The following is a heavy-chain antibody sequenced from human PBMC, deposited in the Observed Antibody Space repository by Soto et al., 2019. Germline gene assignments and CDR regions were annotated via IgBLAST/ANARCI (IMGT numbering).Heavy chain of an antibody. CDR3: ARVGGYGMDV. D-gene: IGHD3-10*01. CDR2: IYHSGST. CDR1: GYSISSGYY. J-gene: IGHJ6*02. V-gene: IGHV4-38-2*01. Sequence: SETLSLTCAVSGYSISSGYYWGWIRQPPGKGLEWIGSIYHSGSTYNNPSPKSRVTISVDTSKNQFSLKLSSVTAADTAVYYCARVGGYGMDVWGQGTTVTVSS.